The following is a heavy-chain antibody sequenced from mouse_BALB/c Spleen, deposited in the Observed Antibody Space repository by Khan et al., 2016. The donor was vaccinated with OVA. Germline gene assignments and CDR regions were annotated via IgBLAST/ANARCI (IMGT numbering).Heavy chain of an antibody. CDR2: ICARGNP. D-gene: IGHD2-1*01. V-gene: IGHV2-9*01. J-gene: IGHJ4*01. Sequence: QVQLKESGPGLVPPSQSLSSICTVSGFSLSSTGVYSVRQPPGQGLERLGVICARGNPNHTSALMSRLSISKDNSKSPVFFNMNSLQSDDTPMYYSAQDRDYGNSWAMGNLGQATSVTVSS. CDR1: GFSLSSTG. CDR3: AQDRDYGNSWAMGN.